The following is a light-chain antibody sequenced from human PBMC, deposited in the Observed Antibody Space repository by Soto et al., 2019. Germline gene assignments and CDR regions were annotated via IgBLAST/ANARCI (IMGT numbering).Light chain of an antibody. J-gene: IGLJ1*01. CDR2: EVS. CDR1: SSDVGGYNY. Sequence: QSALTQPASVSGSPGQSITISCTGTSSDVGGYNYVSWYQQHPGKAPKLLIYEVSNRPSGVSNRFSGSKSDNTASLTISGLQAEDEADYYCNSYTSRSTGVFGTGTKVTVL. CDR3: NSYTSRSTGV. V-gene: IGLV2-14*01.